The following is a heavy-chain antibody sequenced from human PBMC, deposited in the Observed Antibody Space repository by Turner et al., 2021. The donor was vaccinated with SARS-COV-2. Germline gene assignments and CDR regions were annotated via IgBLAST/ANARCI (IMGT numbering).Heavy chain of an antibody. Sequence: QVQLVESGGGVVQPGRSLRLSCAASGFTFSSYGMHWVRLAPGKGLEWVAVISYDGSNKYYADSVKGRFTISRDNSKNTLYLQMNSLRAEDTAVYYCAKDDNYDFWTGYYMYWGQGTLVTVSS. J-gene: IGHJ4*02. CDR3: AKDDNYDFWTGYYMY. CDR1: GFTFSSYG. D-gene: IGHD3-3*01. V-gene: IGHV3-30*18. CDR2: ISYDGSNK.